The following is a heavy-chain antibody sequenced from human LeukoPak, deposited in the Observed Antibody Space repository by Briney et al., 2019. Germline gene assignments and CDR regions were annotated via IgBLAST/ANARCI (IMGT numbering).Heavy chain of an antibody. J-gene: IGHJ2*01. V-gene: IGHV4-61*02. D-gene: IGHD3-3*01. CDR1: GGSISSGSYY. Sequence: SETLSLTCTVSGGSISSGSYYWSWIRQPAGKGLEWIGRIYTSGSTNYNPSLKSRVTISVDTSKNQFSLKLSSVTAADTAVYYCARVGEYCDFWSGDGATGWYFDLRGRGTLVTVSS. CDR2: IYTSGST. CDR3: ARVGEYCDFWSGDGATGWYFDL.